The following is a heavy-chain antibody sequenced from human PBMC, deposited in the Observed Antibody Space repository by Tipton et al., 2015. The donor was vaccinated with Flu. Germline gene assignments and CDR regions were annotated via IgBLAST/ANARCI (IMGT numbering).Heavy chain of an antibody. D-gene: IGHD3-10*01. CDR3: ATTFSPYGSGIVFGGFDP. Sequence: QLVQSGAEVKKPGSSVKVSCKASGGTFSSYAISWVRQAPGQGLEWMGGIIHIFGTANYAQKFQGRVTITADESTSTAYMELSSLRSEGTAVYYGATTFSPYGSGIVFGGFDPWGQGTLVTVSS. CDR1: GGTFSSYA. CDR2: IIHIFGTA. V-gene: IGHV1-69*01. J-gene: IGHJ5*02.